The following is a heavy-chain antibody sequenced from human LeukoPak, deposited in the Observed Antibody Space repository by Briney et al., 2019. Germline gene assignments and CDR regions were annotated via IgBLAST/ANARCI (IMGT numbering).Heavy chain of an antibody. CDR3: ARDRGNGAVAGTGFDY. Sequence: GGSLRLSCAASGFTFSGSAMHWVRQAPGKGLEWVALIWYDGNNKECADSVKGRFTISRDNSKNTLFLQMNSLRAEDTAVYYCARDRGNGAVAGTGFDYWGQGTLVTVFS. V-gene: IGHV3-33*08. D-gene: IGHD6-19*01. CDR1: GFTFSGSA. J-gene: IGHJ4*02. CDR2: IWYDGNNK.